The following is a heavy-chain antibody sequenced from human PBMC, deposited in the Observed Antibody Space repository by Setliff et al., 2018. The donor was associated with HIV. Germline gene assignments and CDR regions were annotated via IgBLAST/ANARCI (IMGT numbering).Heavy chain of an antibody. CDR1: GYTFTSYG. Sequence: ASVKVSCKASGYTFTSYGISWVRQAPGQGLEWMGWISAYNGNTNYAQKLQGRVTMTTDTSTSTAYMELRSLRSDDTAVYYCARAGSYDSSGYYYRPFAFDIWGQGTMVTV. V-gene: IGHV1-18*01. CDR2: ISAYNGNT. D-gene: IGHD3-22*01. J-gene: IGHJ3*02. CDR3: ARAGSYDSSGYYYRPFAFDI.